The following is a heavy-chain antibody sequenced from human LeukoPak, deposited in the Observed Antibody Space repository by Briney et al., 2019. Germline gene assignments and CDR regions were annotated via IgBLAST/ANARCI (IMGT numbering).Heavy chain of an antibody. D-gene: IGHD3-22*01. CDR3: ARSAHYYDSSVYNYDAGYRPPYFDC. Sequence: GGSLRLSCAASGFTFSDYYMSWIRQAPGKGLEWVSYINNGDGTIYYADSVKGRLTISRNNAENSLYLQMNSLRAEDTAVYYCARSAHYYDSSVYNYDAGYRPPYFDCWGQGTLVTVSS. J-gene: IGHJ4*02. CDR2: INNGDGTI. V-gene: IGHV3-11*01. CDR1: GFTFSDYY.